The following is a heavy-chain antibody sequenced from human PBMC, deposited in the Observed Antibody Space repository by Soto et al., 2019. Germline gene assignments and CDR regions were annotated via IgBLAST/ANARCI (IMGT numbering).Heavy chain of an antibody. D-gene: IGHD1-1*01. V-gene: IGHV3-23*01. CDR1: GFTFSSYA. CDR3: AKDHNWNDGSNWFDP. CDR2: ISGSGGST. Sequence: GGSLRLSCAASGFTFSSYAMSWVRQAPGKGLEWVSAISGSGGSTYYADSVKGRFTISRDNSKNTLYLQMNSLRAEDTAVYYCAKDHNWNDGSNWFDPWGQGTLVTVSS. J-gene: IGHJ5*02.